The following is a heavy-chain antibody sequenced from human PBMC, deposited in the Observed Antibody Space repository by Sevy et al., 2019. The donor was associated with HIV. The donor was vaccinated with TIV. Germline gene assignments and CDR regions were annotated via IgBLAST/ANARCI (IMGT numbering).Heavy chain of an antibody. V-gene: IGHV1-18*01. CDR3: ATGVTGTNYDLFDY. CDR2: ISAYNGNT. CDR1: GYTFTSYG. D-gene: IGHD1-20*01. J-gene: IGHJ4*02. Sequence: ASVKVSCKASGYTFTSYGISWVRQAPGQGLEWMGWISAYNGNTNYAQKLQGRVTMTTDTSTSTAYMELRSLRSDDTAVYYCATGVTGTNYDLFDYWGQGTLVTVSS.